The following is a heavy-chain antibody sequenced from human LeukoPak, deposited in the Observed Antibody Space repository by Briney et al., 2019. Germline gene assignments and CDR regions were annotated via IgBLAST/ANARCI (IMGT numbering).Heavy chain of an antibody. CDR1: GFTFSSYG. Sequence: GGSLRLSCVASGFTFSSYGMHWVRQAPGKGLEWVLYISSSGSTIYYADSVKGRFTISRDNAKNSLYLQMNSLRAEDTAVYYCARDYRGPGHYGFDAFDIWGQGTMVTVSS. V-gene: IGHV3-48*04. J-gene: IGHJ3*02. D-gene: IGHD4-17*01. CDR2: ISSSGSTI. CDR3: ARDYRGPGHYGFDAFDI.